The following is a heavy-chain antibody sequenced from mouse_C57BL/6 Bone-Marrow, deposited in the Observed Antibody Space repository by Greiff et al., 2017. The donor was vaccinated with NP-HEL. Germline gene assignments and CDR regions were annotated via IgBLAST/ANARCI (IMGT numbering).Heavy chain of an antibody. CDR3: ARRDYGCKDY. CDR1: GYTFTSYG. J-gene: IGHJ2*01. D-gene: IGHD1-1*01. Sequence: VQLQQSGAELARPGASVKLSCKASGYTFTSYGISWVKQRTGQGLEWIGEIYPRSGNTYYNEKFKGKATMTADKSASTAYMELRSLTSEDSAVYFCARRDYGCKDYWGQGTTLTVSS. V-gene: IGHV1-81*01. CDR2: IYPRSGNT.